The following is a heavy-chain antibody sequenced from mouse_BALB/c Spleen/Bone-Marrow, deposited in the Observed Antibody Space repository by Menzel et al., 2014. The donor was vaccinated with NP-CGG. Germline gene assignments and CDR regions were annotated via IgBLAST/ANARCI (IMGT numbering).Heavy chain of an antibody. CDR1: GYTFTSYW. CDR2: IYPSDSYT. D-gene: IGHD2-1*01. CDR3: TRAGNYGNCYAMDY. Sequence: QVQLQQSGAELVRPGASVKLSCKASGYTFTSYWINWVKQRPGQGLEWIGNIYPSDSYTNYNQKFKDKATLTVDKSSSTAYMQLSSPTSEDSAVYFCTRAGNYGNCYAMDYWGQGTSVTVSS. J-gene: IGHJ4*01. V-gene: IGHV1-69*02.